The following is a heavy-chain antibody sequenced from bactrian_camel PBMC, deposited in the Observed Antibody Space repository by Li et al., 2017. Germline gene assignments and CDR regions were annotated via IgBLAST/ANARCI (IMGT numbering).Heavy chain of an antibody. CDR2: FTNHGGAT. Sequence: HVQLVESGGGSVQVGGSLRLSCKYNYWPSSRKCMAWFRQFPGKEREGVAAVFTNHGGATYYADSVKGRFTIAHDNVNVLYLQMNSLRPEDTALYSCAAATLGCALASGISGGALFAYWGQGTQVTVSS. V-gene: IGHV3S6*01. CDR3: AAATLGCALASGISGGALFAY. CDR1: YWPSSRKC. D-gene: IGHD3*01. J-gene: IGHJ4*01.